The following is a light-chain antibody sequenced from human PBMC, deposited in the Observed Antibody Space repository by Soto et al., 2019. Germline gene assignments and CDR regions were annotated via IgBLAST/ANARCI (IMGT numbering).Light chain of an antibody. CDR2: DVN. J-gene: IGLJ2*01. CDR1: SSDVGGYNF. V-gene: IGLV2-14*01. CDR3: SSFTGSNTLVV. Sequence: QSALTQPASVSGSPGQSITISCTGTSSDVGGYNFVSWFQQHPGKAPKLMIYDVNNRPSGVSNRFSGSKSGNRASLTISGLQAEDEADYYCSSFTGSNTLVVFGGGTKLTVL.